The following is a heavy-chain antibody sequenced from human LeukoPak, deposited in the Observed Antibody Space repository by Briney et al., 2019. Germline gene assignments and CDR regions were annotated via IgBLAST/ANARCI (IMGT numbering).Heavy chain of an antibody. V-gene: IGHV1-69*04. CDR2: IIPILNIA. Sequence: SVKVSCKASGYTFTSYGISWVRQAPGQGLEWVGRIIPILNIANYAQKFQGRVTITADKSTSTAYMDLSSLTSEDTALYYCARGGQLSTGAYFDYWGQGTLVTIAS. D-gene: IGHD6-6*01. J-gene: IGHJ4*02. CDR1: GYTFTSYG. CDR3: ARGGQLSTGAYFDY.